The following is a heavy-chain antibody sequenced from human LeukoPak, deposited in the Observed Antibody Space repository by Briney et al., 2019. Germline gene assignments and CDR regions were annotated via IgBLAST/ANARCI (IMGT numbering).Heavy chain of an antibody. CDR2: IYYSGST. CDR3: ARLTEYGGY. D-gene: IGHD1-14*01. V-gene: IGHV4-59*01. Sequence: ASETLSLTCTVSGGSISSYYWSWIRQPPGKGLEWIGYIYYSGSTNYNPSLKSRVTISGDTSKNQFSLKLSSVTAADTAVYYCARLTEYGGYWGQGTLVTVSS. J-gene: IGHJ4*02. CDR1: GGSISSYY.